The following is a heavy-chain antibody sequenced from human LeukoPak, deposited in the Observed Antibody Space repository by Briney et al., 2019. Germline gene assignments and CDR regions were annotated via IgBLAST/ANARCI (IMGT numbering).Heavy chain of an antibody. Sequence: SETLSLTCTVSGGSISSYYWSWIRQPAGKGLEWIGRIYTSGSTNYNPSLKSRVTMSVDTSKNQFSLKLSSVTAADTAVYYCANGQRWLKFRNPGMDVWGQGTTVIVSS. V-gene: IGHV4-4*07. D-gene: IGHD5-24*01. CDR3: ANGQRWLKFRNPGMDV. CDR2: IYTSGST. CDR1: GGSISSYY. J-gene: IGHJ6*02.